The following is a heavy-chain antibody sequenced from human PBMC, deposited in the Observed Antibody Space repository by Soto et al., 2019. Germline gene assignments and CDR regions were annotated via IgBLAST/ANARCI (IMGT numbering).Heavy chain of an antibody. CDR1: GFTFGDYA. V-gene: IGHV3-49*03. CDR2: IRSKAYGGTT. D-gene: IGHD2-2*01. CDR3: TRGGEYQLLFAPAFDI. Sequence: PGGSLRLSCTASGFTFGDYAMSWFRQAPGKGLEWVGFIRSKAYGGTTEYAASVKGRFTISRDDSKSIAYLQMNSLKTEDTAVYYCTRGGEYQLLFAPAFDIWGQGTMVTVSS. J-gene: IGHJ3*02.